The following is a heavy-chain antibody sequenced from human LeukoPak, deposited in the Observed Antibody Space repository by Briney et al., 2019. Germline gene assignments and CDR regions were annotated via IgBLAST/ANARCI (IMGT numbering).Heavy chain of an antibody. CDR1: GFTFDDYA. J-gene: IGHJ4*02. D-gene: IGHD6-19*01. V-gene: IGHV3-43*02. CDR2: ISGDGGSI. CDR3: AKDMAGIGSGIFDY. Sequence: PGGSLRLSCAASGFTFDDYAMHWVRQAPGKGLEWVSLISGDGGSIYYVDSVKGRFTISRDNSKNSLYLQMSSLRTEDTALYYCAKDMAGIGSGIFDYWGQGTLVTVSS.